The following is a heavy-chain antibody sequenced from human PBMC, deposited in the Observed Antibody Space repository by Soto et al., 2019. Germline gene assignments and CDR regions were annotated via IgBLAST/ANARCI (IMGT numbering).Heavy chain of an antibody. D-gene: IGHD2-21*02. Sequence: QAQMVQSGAEVKKPGAPVKVSCKASGYTFTDYGLTWVRQAPGQGLEWVGWISNKSGKTKYGQKFQGRVTLTTDTTTRTAYMEMGTLRSDDTAIYFCARDRDWNLDYWGQGTLVIVSS. CDR3: ARDRDWNLDY. V-gene: IGHV1-18*01. J-gene: IGHJ4*02. CDR1: GYTFTDYG. CDR2: ISNKSGKT.